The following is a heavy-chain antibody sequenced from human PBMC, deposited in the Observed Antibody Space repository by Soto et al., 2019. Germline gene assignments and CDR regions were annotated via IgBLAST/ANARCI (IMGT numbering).Heavy chain of an antibody. Sequence: PGGSLRLSCAASGFTFSSYWVSWVRQAPGKGLEWVANIKQDGSEKYYVDSVKGRFTISRDNAKNSLYLQMNSLRAEDTAVYYCAQLWLRDYWGQGTLVTVSS. J-gene: IGHJ4*02. CDR1: GFTFSSYW. CDR2: IKQDGSEK. CDR3: AQLWLRDY. D-gene: IGHD3-16*01. V-gene: IGHV3-7*01.